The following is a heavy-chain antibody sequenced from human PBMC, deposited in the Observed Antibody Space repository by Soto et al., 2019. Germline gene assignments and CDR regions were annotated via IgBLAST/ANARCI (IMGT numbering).Heavy chain of an antibody. D-gene: IGHD2-21*02. J-gene: IGHJ6*02. V-gene: IGHV1-18*04. CDR1: GYTFTSYG. CDR2: ISAYNGNT. Sequence: ASVKVSCKASGYTFTSYGISWVRQAPGQGLEWMGWISAYNGNTNYAQKLQGRVTMATDTSTSTAYMELRSLRSDDTAVYYCARHCGGDCYRLYYYYGMDVWGQGTTVTVSS. CDR3: ARHCGGDCYRLYYYYGMDV.